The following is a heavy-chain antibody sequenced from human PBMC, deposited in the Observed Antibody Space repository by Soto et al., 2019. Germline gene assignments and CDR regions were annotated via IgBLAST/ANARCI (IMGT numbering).Heavy chain of an antibody. Sequence: SETLSLTCTVSGGSISSSRYYWGWIRHPPGKGLQWIGTIYSSGSTYSPPSLKSRLTISGDTSKNQFSLRLNSVTAAYTAVYYCARLTKIVSWVDPWGQGTLVTVSS. CDR1: GGSISSSRYY. CDR3: ARLTKIVSWVDP. CDR2: IYSSGST. V-gene: IGHV4-39*01. D-gene: IGHD3-22*01. J-gene: IGHJ5*02.